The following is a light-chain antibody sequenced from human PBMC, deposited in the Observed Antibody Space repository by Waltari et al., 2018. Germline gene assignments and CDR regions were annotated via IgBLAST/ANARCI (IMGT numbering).Light chain of an antibody. Sequence: QSALTHPASVSGSPGQSITISCTGTSSDVGSYNLVSWYQQHPGKAPKLMIYEGSKRPSGVSNRFSGSKSGTTASLTISGLQAEDEADYYCCSYAGSSTEVFGGGTKLTVL. J-gene: IGLJ2*01. CDR2: EGS. CDR1: SSDVGSYNL. CDR3: CSYAGSSTEV. V-gene: IGLV2-23*01.